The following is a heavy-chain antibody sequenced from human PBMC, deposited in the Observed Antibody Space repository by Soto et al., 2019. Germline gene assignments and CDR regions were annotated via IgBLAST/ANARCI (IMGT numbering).Heavy chain of an antibody. CDR1: GGSISSYY. CDR2: IYTSGST. D-gene: IGHD2-2*01. V-gene: IGHV4-4*07. Sequence: SETLSLTCTVSGGSISSYYWSWIRQPAGKGLEWIGRIYTSGSTNYNPSLKSRVTLSVDTSKNQFSLKLSSVTAADTAVYYCAREDIVVVPAANLGIDPWGQGTMVTVYS. J-gene: IGHJ5*02. CDR3: AREDIVVVPAANLGIDP.